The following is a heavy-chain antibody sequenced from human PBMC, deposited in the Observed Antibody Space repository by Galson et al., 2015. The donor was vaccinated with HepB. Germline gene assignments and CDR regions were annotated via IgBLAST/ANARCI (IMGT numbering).Heavy chain of an antibody. Sequence: SLRLSCAASGFTFSSYAMSWVRQAPGKGLEWVSDISGSGGSTFYADSVKGRFSISRDNSKNTLYLQMNSLRAEDTAVYYCAKGTVRLQSEFPNSHYGGQGTLVSAS. V-gene: IGHV3-23*01. CDR2: ISGSGGST. CDR3: AKGTVRLQSEFPNSHY. J-gene: IGHJ4*02. CDR1: GFTFSSYA. D-gene: IGHD4-11*01.